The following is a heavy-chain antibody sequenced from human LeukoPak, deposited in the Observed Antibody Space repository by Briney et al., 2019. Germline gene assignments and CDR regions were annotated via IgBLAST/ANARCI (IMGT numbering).Heavy chain of an antibody. Sequence: GGSLRLSCAASGFTFSSYAMSWVRQAPGKGLEWVSAISGSGGSTYYADSVKGRFTISRDNSKNTLYLQMNSLRAEDTAVYYCAKRAYGSGSYQLYYYYGMDVWAKGPRSPSP. D-gene: IGHD3-10*01. CDR1: GFTFSSYA. V-gene: IGHV3-23*01. J-gene: IGHJ6*02. CDR3: AKRAYGSGSYQLYYYYGMDV. CDR2: ISGSGGST.